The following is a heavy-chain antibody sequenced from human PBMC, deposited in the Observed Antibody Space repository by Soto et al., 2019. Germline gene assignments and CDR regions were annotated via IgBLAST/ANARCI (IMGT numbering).Heavy chain of an antibody. D-gene: IGHD1-1*01. Sequence: SETLSLTCTVSGGSISSGGYYWSWIRQHPGKGLEWIGYIYYSGSTYYNPSLKSRVTISVDTSKNQFSLKLSSVTAADTAVYYCAILLQLEPNFDYWGQGTLVTVSS. CDR1: GGSISSGGYY. CDR3: AILLQLEPNFDY. V-gene: IGHV4-31*03. J-gene: IGHJ4*02. CDR2: IYYSGST.